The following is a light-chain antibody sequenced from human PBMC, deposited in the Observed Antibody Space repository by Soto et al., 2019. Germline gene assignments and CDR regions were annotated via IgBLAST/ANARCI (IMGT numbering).Light chain of an antibody. V-gene: IGKV1-39*01. CDR1: QSISNY. CDR3: QQSYCSPTWT. J-gene: IGKJ1*01. CDR2: AAS. Sequence: DIQMTQSPSSLSASVGDRVTITCRASQSISNYLNWYQQEPGKAPKLLIYAASNLQSGVPSRFSGSGSGTDFTLTISSLQPEDFATYYCQQSYCSPTWTFGQGTKVEIK.